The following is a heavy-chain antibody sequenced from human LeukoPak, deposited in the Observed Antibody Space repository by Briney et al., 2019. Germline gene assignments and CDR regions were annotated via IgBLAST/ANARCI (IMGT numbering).Heavy chain of an antibody. V-gene: IGHV3-48*03. D-gene: IGHD2-15*01. CDR2: ISSSGSTT. CDR3: ARGRGGSSLYYFDY. CDR1: GFTLSSYE. Sequence: GGSLRLSCAASGFTLSSYEMNWVRQAPGKGLEWVSYISSSGSTTYYADSVKGRFTISRDNAKNSLFLQMNSLRAEDTAVYYCARGRGGSSLYYFDYWGQGTLVTVSS. J-gene: IGHJ4*02.